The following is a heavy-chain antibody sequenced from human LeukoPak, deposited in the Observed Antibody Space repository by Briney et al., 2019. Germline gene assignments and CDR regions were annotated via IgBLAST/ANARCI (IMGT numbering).Heavy chain of an antibody. D-gene: IGHD1-14*01. V-gene: IGHV4-31*03. CDR3: TTNDAFDI. CDR1: GGSISSGGYY. Sequence: PSEALSLTCTVSGGSISSGGYYWSWIRQHPGKGLEWIGYIYYSGSTYYNPSLKSRVTISVDTSKNQFSLKLSSVTAADTAVYYCTTNDAFDIWGQGTMVTVSS. J-gene: IGHJ3*02. CDR2: IYYSGST.